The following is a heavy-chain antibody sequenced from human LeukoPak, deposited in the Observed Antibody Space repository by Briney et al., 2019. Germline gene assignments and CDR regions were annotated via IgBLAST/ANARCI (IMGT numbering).Heavy chain of an antibody. J-gene: IGHJ4*02. CDR1: GGSISSYS. CDR3: ATSYYSTYSPFDY. D-gene: IGHD2/OR15-2a*01. CDR2: IYYSGST. V-gene: IGHV4-59*08. Sequence: SETLSLTCTVSGGSISSYSWSWIRQPPGKGLEWIGYIYYSGSTNYNPSLKSRVTISVDTSKNQFSLKLSSVTAADTAVYYCATSYYSTYSPFDYWGQGTLVTVSS.